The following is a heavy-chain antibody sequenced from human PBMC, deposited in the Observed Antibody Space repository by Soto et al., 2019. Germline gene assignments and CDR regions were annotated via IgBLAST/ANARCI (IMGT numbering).Heavy chain of an antibody. CDR3: ARDNEGWFAKGSLGY. D-gene: IGHD3-10*01. CDR2: IYYSGST. V-gene: IGHV4-59*01. Sequence: SETLSLTCTVSDGSISSYYWSWIRQPPGKGLEWIGYIYYSGSTNYNPSLKSRVTISVDTSKNQFSLKLSSVTAADTAVYYCARDNEGWFAKGSLGYWGQGTLVTVSS. J-gene: IGHJ4*02. CDR1: DGSISSYY.